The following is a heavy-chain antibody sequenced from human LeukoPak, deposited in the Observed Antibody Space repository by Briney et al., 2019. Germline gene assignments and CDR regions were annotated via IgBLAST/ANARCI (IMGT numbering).Heavy chain of an antibody. D-gene: IGHD2-21*01. Sequence: ASVKVSCKTSGYSFTDYYMHWVRQAPGQGLEWMGWINPNSGGTSSAQKFQGRVTMTRDTSISTVYVEVSWLTSDDTAIYYCARADRLHGGPYLIGPWGQGTLVTVSS. V-gene: IGHV1-2*02. CDR3: ARADRLHGGPYLIGP. CDR1: GYSFTDYY. CDR2: INPNSGGT. J-gene: IGHJ5*02.